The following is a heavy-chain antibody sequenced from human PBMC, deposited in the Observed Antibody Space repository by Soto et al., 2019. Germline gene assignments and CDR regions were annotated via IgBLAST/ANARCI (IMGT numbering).Heavy chain of an antibody. CDR2: INHSGST. CDR3: ARGRYISKVVPAAIGRYYGMDV. D-gene: IGHD2-2*02. CDR1: GGSFSGYY. V-gene: IGHV4-34*01. J-gene: IGHJ6*02. Sequence: PSETLSLTCAVSGGSFSGYYWSWIRQPPGKGLEWIGEINHSGSTYYNPSLKSRVTISVDTSKNQFSLKLSSVTAADTAVYYCARGRYISKVVPAAIGRYYGMDVWGQGTTVTVSS.